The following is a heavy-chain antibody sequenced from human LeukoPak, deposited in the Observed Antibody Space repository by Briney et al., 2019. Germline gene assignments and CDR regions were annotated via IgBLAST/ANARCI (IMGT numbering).Heavy chain of an antibody. CDR2: MNPNSGNT. V-gene: IGHV1-8*01. CDR3: ARGRFYDFWSGYYAGNWFDP. CDR1: GYTITSYD. D-gene: IGHD3-3*01. Sequence: ASVKVSCKASGYTITSYDINWVRQATGQGLEWMGWMNPNSGNTGYAQKFQGRVTMTRNTSISTAYMELSSLRSEDTAVYYCARGRFYDFWSGYYAGNWFDPWGQGTLVTVSS. J-gene: IGHJ5*02.